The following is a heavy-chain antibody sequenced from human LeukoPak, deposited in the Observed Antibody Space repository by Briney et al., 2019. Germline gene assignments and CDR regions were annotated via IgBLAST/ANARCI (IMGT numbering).Heavy chain of an antibody. V-gene: IGHV3-23*01. D-gene: IGHD6-19*01. J-gene: IGHJ4*02. Sequence: GGSLRLSCAASGFTFFNYAMSWVRQSPGKGLEWVSAISGSGGSTYYADSVKGRFTISRDNSKNTLYLQMNSLRAEDTAVYYCAKDRPSGWFENWGQGTLVTVSS. CDR2: ISGSGGST. CDR3: AKDRPSGWFEN. CDR1: GFTFFNYA.